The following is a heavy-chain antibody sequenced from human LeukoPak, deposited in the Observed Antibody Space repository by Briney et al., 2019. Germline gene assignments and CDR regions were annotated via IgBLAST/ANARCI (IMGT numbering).Heavy chain of an antibody. V-gene: IGHV3-21*01. D-gene: IGHD2-2*03. CDR1: GFTFSSYS. Sequence: GGSLRLSCAASGFTFSSYSMNWVRQAPGKGLEWVSSISSSSSYIYYADSVKGRFTISRDNAKNSLYLQMNSLRAEDTAVYYCARDGLGYCSSTSCRGDYYYYMDVWGKGTTVTVSS. CDR2: ISSSSSYI. CDR3: ARDGLGYCSSTSCRGDYYYYMDV. J-gene: IGHJ6*03.